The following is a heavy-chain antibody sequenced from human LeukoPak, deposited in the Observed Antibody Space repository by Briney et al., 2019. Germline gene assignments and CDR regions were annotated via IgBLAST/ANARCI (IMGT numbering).Heavy chain of an antibody. J-gene: IGHJ3*02. CDR2: IFNSGST. D-gene: IGHD3-16*01. CDR1: VDSISTYY. V-gene: IGHV4-59*01. Sequence: SETLSLTCTVSVDSISTYYWTWIRQPPGKGLEWVGYIFNSGSTNYNPSLKSRVTLSIDTSRKQLSLKLSSVTAADTAVYYCAREDGGSYADGHGAFDIWGQGTMVTVSS. CDR3: AREDGGSYADGHGAFDI.